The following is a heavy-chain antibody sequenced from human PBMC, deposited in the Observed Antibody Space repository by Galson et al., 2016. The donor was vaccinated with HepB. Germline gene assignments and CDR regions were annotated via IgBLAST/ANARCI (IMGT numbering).Heavy chain of an antibody. Sequence: SLRLSCAASGFTFSRAWLNWVRQAPGKGLEWVGRITSYTDGGTTDYAAPMNGRFTFSRDESKNTLYLQMNSLKTEDTAVYYCTTSSTRGYTYGPSAYWGRGTLVAVSS. J-gene: IGHJ4*02. V-gene: IGHV3-15*01. CDR3: TTSSTRGYTYGPSAY. CDR2: ITSYTDGGTT. CDR1: GFTFSRAW. D-gene: IGHD5-18*01.